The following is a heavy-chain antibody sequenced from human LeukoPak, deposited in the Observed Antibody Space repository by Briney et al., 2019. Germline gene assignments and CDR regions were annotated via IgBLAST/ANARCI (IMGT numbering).Heavy chain of an antibody. V-gene: IGHV3-23*01. J-gene: IGHJ4*02. CDR3: AKSYSSTWHYFDY. Sequence: GGSLRVSCAASGFTFNNYAMSWVRQAPGKGLEWVSSIRGGGGDAFYADSVKGRFTISRDNSKNTLYLQMNSLRAEDTATYYCAKSYSSTWHYFDYWGQGTLVTVSS. CDR2: IRGGGGDA. D-gene: IGHD6-13*01. CDR1: GFTFNNYA.